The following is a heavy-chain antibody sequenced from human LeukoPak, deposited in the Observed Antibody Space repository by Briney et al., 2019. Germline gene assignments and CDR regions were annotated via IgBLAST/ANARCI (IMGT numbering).Heavy chain of an antibody. D-gene: IGHD6-6*01. V-gene: IGHV1-18*01. CDR3: ARVGVGAARPNYYYYMDV. Sequence: ASVKVSCKASGYTFTSCGISWVRQAPGQGLEWMGWISAYNGNTNYAQKLQGRVTMTTDTSTSTAYMELRSLRSDDTAVYYCARVGVGAARPNYYYYMDVWGKGTTVTVSS. J-gene: IGHJ6*03. CDR2: ISAYNGNT. CDR1: GYTFTSCG.